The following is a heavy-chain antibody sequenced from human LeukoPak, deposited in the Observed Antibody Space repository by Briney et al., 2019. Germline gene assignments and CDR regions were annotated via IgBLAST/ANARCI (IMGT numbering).Heavy chain of an antibody. CDR2: IYTSGST. D-gene: IGHD2-21*02. CDR1: GVSISSSNSY. V-gene: IGHV4-61*02. Sequence: SETLSLTCTVSGVSISSSNSYWGWIRQPAGKGLEWIGRIYTSGSTNYNPSLKSRVTISVDTSKNQFSLKLSSVTAADTAVYYCARDGEDGDFLYYWGQGTLVTVSS. CDR3: ARDGEDGDFLYY. J-gene: IGHJ4*02.